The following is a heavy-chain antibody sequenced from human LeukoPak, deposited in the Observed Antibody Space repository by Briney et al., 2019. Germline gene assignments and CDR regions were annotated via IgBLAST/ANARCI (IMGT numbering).Heavy chain of an antibody. CDR1: GGSISSGSYY. CDR2: IYTSGST. J-gene: IGHJ5*02. Sequence: SQTLSLTCTVSGGSISSGSYYWSWIRQPAGKGLEWIGRIYTSGSTNYSPSLKSRVTISVDTSKNQFSLKLSSVTAADTAVYYCARALTGYSSGWYPKAHDPWGQGTLVTVSS. CDR3: ARALTGYSSGWYPKAHDP. D-gene: IGHD6-19*01. V-gene: IGHV4-61*02.